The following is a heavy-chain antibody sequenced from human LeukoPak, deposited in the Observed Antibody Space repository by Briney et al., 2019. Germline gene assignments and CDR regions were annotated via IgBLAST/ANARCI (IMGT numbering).Heavy chain of an antibody. CDR1: GFTFGSYS. J-gene: IGHJ4*02. CDR2: ISSSSSTI. V-gene: IGHV3-48*01. D-gene: IGHD1-26*01. Sequence: PGGSLRLSCAASGFTFGSYSMNWVRQAPGKGLEWVSYISSSSSTIHYADSVKGRFTISRDNAKNSLYLQMNSLRAEDTAVYYCAREMGIVGAWGQGTLVTVSS. CDR3: AREMGIVGA.